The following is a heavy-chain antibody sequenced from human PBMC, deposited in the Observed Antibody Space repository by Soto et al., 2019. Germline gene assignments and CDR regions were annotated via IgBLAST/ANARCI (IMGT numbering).Heavy chain of an antibody. V-gene: IGHV3-7*04. CDR1: GFTFSSYW. CDR2: INQDGSEK. Sequence: EVQLVESGGGLVQPGGSLRLSCAASGFTFSSYWMTWVRQAPGKGLEWVANINQDGSEKNYVDSVKGRFTISRDNAENSLYLQMNSLGAEDTAVYYCARDADCSGGSCYVYGGQGTLVTVSS. D-gene: IGHD2-15*01. J-gene: IGHJ4*02. CDR3: ARDADCSGGSCYVY.